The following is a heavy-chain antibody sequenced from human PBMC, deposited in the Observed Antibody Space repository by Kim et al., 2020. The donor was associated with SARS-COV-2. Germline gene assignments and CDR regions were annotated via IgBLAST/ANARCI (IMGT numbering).Heavy chain of an antibody. CDR3: ARARYSSYYFDY. Sequence: NYNPSLKSRVTISVDTSKNQFSLKLSSVTAADTAVYYCARARYSSYYFDYWGQGTLVTVSS. J-gene: IGHJ4*02. V-gene: IGHV4-59*01. D-gene: IGHD5-18*01.